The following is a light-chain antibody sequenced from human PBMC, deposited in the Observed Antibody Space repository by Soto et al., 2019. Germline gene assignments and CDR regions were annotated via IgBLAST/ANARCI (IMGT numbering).Light chain of an antibody. CDR1: QSVTSNY. CDR3: PQYGDSVTWT. V-gene: IGKV3-20*01. CDR2: AAS. J-gene: IGKJ1*01. Sequence: EVVLTQSPGTVSLSPGERATLSCRASQSVTSNYLAWYQQKPGQAPRLLIYAASSRATGIPDRFSGSGSGTDFTLSISRLEPEDFAVYYCPQYGDSVTWTFGQGTKVEIK.